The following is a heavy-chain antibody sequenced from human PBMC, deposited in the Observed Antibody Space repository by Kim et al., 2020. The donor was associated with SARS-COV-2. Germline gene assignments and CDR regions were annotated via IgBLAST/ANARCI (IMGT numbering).Heavy chain of an antibody. CDR3: QRDGDLPDS. J-gene: IGHJ4*02. Sequence: ASVKVSCKASGYTFTSYGISWVRQAPGQGLEWMGWISPYNGNTKYAQKLQGRVTMSTDTSTTTAYMELRSLRSDDTAVYYCQRDGDLPDSWGQGTLVPVS. CDR2: ISPYNGNT. V-gene: IGHV1-18*01. D-gene: IGHD7-27*01. CDR1: GYTFTSYG.